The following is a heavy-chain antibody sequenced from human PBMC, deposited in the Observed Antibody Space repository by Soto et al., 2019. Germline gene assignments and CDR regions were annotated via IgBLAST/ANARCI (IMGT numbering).Heavy chain of an antibody. CDR2: IIPIFGTA. CDR1: GGTFSSYA. CDR3: ARGAVAAAGFWYFDL. V-gene: IGHV1-69*13. D-gene: IGHD6-13*01. Sequence: SVKVSCKASGGTFSSYAISWVRQAPGQGLEWMGGIIPIFGTANYAQKFQGRVTITADESTSTAYMELSSLRSEDTAVYYCARGAVAAAGFWYFDLWGRGTLVTVSS. J-gene: IGHJ2*01.